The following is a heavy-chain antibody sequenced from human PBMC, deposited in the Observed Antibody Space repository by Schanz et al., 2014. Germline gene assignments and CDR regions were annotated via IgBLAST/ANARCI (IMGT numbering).Heavy chain of an antibody. D-gene: IGHD5-12*01. J-gene: IGHJ3*02. CDR1: GFTFSSYG. Sequence: QVQLVESGGGVVQPGRSLRLSCAASGFTFSSYGMHWVRQVPGKGLEWVAVVCYDGSKKYYADSVKGRFTISRDNAKNSLYLQMNSLRAEDTAVYYCAGAVATIRADSFDIWGQGTMVAVSS. CDR3: AGAVATIRADSFDI. V-gene: IGHV3-33*03. CDR2: VCYDGSKK.